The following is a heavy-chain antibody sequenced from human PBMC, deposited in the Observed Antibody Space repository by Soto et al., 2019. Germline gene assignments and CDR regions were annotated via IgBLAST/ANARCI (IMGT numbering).Heavy chain of an antibody. J-gene: IGHJ5*02. D-gene: IGHD2-15*01. CDR2: ISAYNGNT. CDR1: GYTFTSYG. Sequence: QVQLVQSGAEVKKPGASVKVSCKASGYTFTSYGISWVRQAPGQGLEWMGWISAYNGNTNHAQKLQGRGTMSSDTSTRNAYLELRSLRSDDTAVYYCARASIDRYCSGGRCSPFDPWGQGTLVTVSS. CDR3: ARASIDRYCSGGRCSPFDP. V-gene: IGHV1-18*04.